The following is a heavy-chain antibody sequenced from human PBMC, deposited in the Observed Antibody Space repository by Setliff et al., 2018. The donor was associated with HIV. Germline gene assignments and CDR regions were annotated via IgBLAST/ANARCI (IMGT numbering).Heavy chain of an antibody. V-gene: IGHV4-61*09. J-gene: IGHJ4*02. CDR1: GGSLSSGYDY. Sequence: SETLSLTCTVSGGSLSSGYDYWTWIRQPAGKGLEWIGHIYSAGSTNYNPTLTSRVTMSVDMSKNQFSLKLRSVTAVDTAVYYCARLLDYWGQGTLVTVSS. CDR2: IYSAGST. CDR3: ARLLDY.